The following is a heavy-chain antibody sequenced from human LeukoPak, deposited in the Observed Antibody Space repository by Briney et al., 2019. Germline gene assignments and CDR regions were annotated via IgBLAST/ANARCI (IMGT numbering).Heavy chain of an antibody. CDR3: ARDKARQYSGTYTGAFDI. D-gene: IGHD1-26*01. V-gene: IGHV3-48*04. Sequence: GGSLRLSCTVSEFIFSSYSMNWVRQAPGKGLEWVSYISSSGFTIYYADSVKGRFTISRDDAKNSLYLQMNSLRAEDTAVYYCARDKARQYSGTYTGAFDIWGQGTMVTVSS. J-gene: IGHJ3*02. CDR1: EFIFSSYS. CDR2: ISSSGFTI.